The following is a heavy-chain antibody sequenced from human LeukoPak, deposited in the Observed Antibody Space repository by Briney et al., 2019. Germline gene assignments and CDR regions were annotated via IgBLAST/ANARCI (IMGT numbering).Heavy chain of an antibody. D-gene: IGHD3-3*01. CDR2: IKQEGSEK. CDR3: ARVPDFWSGYYVDH. J-gene: IGHJ4*02. V-gene: IGHV3-7*01. CDR1: GFTFRSHW. Sequence: GGSLRLSCAASGFTFRSHWMSWVRQPPGDELEWVASIKQEGSEKYYVDSVRGRFTVSRDNAKNSLYLQMNSLRAEDTAVYYCARVPDFWSGYYVDHWGQGTLVTVSS.